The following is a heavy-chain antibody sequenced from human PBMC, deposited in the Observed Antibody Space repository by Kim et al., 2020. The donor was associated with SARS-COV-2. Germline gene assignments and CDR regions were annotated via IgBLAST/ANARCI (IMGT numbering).Heavy chain of an antibody. CDR3: ARTVENGCDP. CDR1: GGSISSYY. Sequence: SETLSLTCTVSGGSISSYYWSWIRQPPGKGLEWVGYIYYSGSTNYNPSPKSRVTISVDTSKNPFSLTLSPVTAADTAVYYCARTVENGCDPWGDGDLVTV. V-gene: IGHV4-59*01. CDR2: IYYSGST. D-gene: IGHD2-15*01. J-gene: IGHJ5*02.